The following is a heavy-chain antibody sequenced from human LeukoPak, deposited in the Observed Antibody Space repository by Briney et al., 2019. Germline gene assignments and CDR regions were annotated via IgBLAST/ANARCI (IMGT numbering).Heavy chain of an antibody. Sequence: GGSLRLSCAASGFTFSSYAMSWVRQAPGKGLEWVSAISGSGGSTYYADSVKGRFTISRDNSKNTLYLQMNSLRAEDTAVYYCAKGATGATMYYDYVWGSYRGPYYFDYWGQGTLVTVSS. V-gene: IGHV3-23*01. CDR3: AKGATGATMYYDYVWGSYRGPYYFDY. J-gene: IGHJ4*02. CDR2: ISGSGGST. D-gene: IGHD3-16*02. CDR1: GFTFSSYA.